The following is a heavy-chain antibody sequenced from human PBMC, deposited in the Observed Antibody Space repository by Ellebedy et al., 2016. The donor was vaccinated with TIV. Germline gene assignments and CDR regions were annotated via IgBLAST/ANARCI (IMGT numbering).Heavy chain of an antibody. J-gene: IGHJ6*02. CDR3: ARSSVNALFYYGMDV. V-gene: IGHV3-48*02. Sequence: DSVEGRFTISRDNAKNSLYLQMNSLRDEDTAVFYCARSSVNALFYYGMDVWGQGTTVTVSS. D-gene: IGHD5/OR15-5a*01.